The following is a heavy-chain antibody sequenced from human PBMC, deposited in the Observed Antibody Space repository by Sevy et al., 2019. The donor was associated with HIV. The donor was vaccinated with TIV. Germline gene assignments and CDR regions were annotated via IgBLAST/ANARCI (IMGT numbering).Heavy chain of an antibody. CDR1: GFTFSSYW. V-gene: IGHV3-7*01. J-gene: IGHJ6*02. D-gene: IGHD3-10*01. CDR2: IKQDGSEK. CDR3: ARDQGNTGRYCYYGMDV. Sequence: GGYLRLFCAASGFTFSSYWMSWVRQAPGKGLECVANIKQDGSEKYYVDSVKGRFTISRDNAKNSLYLQMNSLRAEDTAVYYCARDQGNTGRYCYYGMDVWGQGTTVTVSS.